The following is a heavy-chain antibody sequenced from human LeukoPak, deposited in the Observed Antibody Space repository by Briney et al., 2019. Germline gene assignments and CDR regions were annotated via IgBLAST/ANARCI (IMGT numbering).Heavy chain of an antibody. J-gene: IGHJ5*02. CDR2: ISGSGGGT. V-gene: IGHV3-23*01. D-gene: IGHD4-17*01. Sequence: GGSLRLSCAASGFTFSSYAMRWVRQAPGKGLEWVSTISGSGGGTYSADSVKGRFTISRDNSKNTLYLQMSSLRAEDTAVYYCAKAGGDDVLSPQSPWGQGTLVTVSS. CDR3: AKAGGDDVLSPQSP. CDR1: GFTFSSYA.